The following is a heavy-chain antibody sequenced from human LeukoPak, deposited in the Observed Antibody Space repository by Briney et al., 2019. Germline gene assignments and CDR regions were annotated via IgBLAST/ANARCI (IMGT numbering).Heavy chain of an antibody. D-gene: IGHD7-27*01. CDR2: IYYSGST. Sequence: SETLSLTCTVSGGSISSYYWSWIRQPPGKGLEWIGYIYYSGSTNYNPSLKSRVTISVDTSKNQFSLKLSSVTAEDTAVYYCARAKLGIDYWGQGTLVTVSS. CDR3: ARAKLGIDY. CDR1: GGSISSYY. V-gene: IGHV4-59*01. J-gene: IGHJ4*02.